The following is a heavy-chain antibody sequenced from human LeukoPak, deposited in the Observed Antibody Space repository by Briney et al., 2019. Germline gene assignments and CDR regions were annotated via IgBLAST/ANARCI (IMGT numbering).Heavy chain of an antibody. CDR1: GFTFSSYA. Sequence: GGSLRLSCAASGFTFSSYAMHWVRQAPGKGLEWVAVISYDGTNKYYADSVKGRFTISRDNAKNSLYLQMNSLRAEDTALYYCAKGSRFFLHFPNFDYWGQGTLVTVSS. CDR2: ISYDGTNK. D-gene: IGHD3-10*01. J-gene: IGHJ4*02. CDR3: AKGSRFFLHFPNFDY. V-gene: IGHV3-30-3*01.